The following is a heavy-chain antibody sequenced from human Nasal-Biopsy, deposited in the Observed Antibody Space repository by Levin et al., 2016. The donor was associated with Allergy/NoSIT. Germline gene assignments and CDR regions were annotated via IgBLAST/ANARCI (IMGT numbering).Heavy chain of an antibody. CDR2: IYASGGS. CDR1: GGSINSESHS. CDR3: VRQVAVAGIWADWFDP. V-gene: IGHV4-61*02. D-gene: IGHD2-15*01. Sequence: SETLSLTCSVSGGSINSESHSWSWIRQPAGEGLEWIGRIYASGGSTYNPSLKSRLTMSVDMSKNRFSLELGSVTAADTALYYCVRQVAVAGIWADWFDPWGQGIRVTVSS. J-gene: IGHJ5*02.